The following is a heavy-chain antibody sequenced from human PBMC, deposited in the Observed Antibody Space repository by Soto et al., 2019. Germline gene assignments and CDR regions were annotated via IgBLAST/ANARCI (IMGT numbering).Heavy chain of an antibody. Sequence: EVPLVESGGGLVQPGGSLRLSCAASVTVSSNYMTWVRQAPGKGLEWVSVIYSAGSTYYADSVKGRFTISRDNSRNTLYLQMNGLRVEDTAVYYCARDTVAVAGTDYWGQGTLVTVSS. CDR2: IYSAGST. V-gene: IGHV3-66*01. CDR3: ARDTVAVAGTDY. CDR1: VTVSSNY. J-gene: IGHJ4*02. D-gene: IGHD6-19*01.